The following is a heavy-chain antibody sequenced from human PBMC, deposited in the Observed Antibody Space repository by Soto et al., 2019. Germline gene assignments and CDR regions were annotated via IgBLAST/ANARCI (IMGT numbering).Heavy chain of an antibody. Sequence: QMKLVESGGGVVQPGTSLRLSCVASGFTFSAFGMHWVRQAPGKGLEWVAISSYGGSNKYYGDSVQGRFTISRDNSRXTXXXQXYSLRDEDTAVYYCSKGPRRFPDYGDYADYSYGMDVWGQGTTVTVSS. D-gene: IGHD4-17*01. CDR1: GFTFSAFG. CDR3: SKGPRRFPDYGDYADYSYGMDV. V-gene: IGHV3-30*18. J-gene: IGHJ6*02. CDR2: SSYGGSNK.